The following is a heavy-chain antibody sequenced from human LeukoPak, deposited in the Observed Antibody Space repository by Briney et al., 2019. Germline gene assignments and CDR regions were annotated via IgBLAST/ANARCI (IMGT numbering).Heavy chain of an antibody. CDR3: ARAGVVTPVGNFDY. V-gene: IGHV4-34*01. D-gene: IGHD4-23*01. Sequence: SETLSLTCAVYGGSFSGYYWSWTRQPPGKGLEWIGEINHSGSTNYNPSLKSRVTISVDTSKNQFSLKLSSVTAADTAVYYCARAGVVTPVGNFDYWGQGTLVTVSS. CDR2: INHSGST. CDR1: GGSFSGYY. J-gene: IGHJ4*02.